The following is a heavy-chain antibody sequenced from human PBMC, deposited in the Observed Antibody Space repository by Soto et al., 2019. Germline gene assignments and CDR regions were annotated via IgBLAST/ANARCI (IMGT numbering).Heavy chain of an antibody. CDR3: ARGRGFGLGFYYYYGMDV. V-gene: IGHV4-34*01. CDR2: INHSGST. CDR1: GGSFSGYY. J-gene: IGHJ6*02. D-gene: IGHD3-3*01. Sequence: SETLSLTCAVYGGSFSGYYCSWIRQPPGKGLEWIGEINHSGSTNYNPSLKSRVTISVDTSKNQFSLKLSSVTAADTAVYYCARGRGFGLGFYYYYGMDVWGQGTTVTVSS.